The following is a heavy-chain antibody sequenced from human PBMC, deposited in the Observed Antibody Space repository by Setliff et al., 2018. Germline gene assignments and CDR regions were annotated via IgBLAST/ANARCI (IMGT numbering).Heavy chain of an antibody. D-gene: IGHD3-3*01. V-gene: IGHV4-39*01. CDR2: IYYSGST. J-gene: IGHJ6*03. CDR3: ARHVVQYDFWSGYYGDYYYYMDV. CDR1: GGSISSSSYY. Sequence: SETLSLTCTVSGGSISSSSYYWGWIRQPPGKGLEWIGSIYYSGSTYYNPSLKSRVTISVDTSKNQFSLKLNSVTAADTAVYYCARHVVQYDFWSGYYGDYYYYMDVWGKGTTVTAP.